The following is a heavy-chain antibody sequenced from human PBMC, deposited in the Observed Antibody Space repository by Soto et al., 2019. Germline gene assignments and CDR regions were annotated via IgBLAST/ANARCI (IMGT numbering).Heavy chain of an antibody. Sequence: QVQLQESGPGLVEPSGALALTCAVSGGSIRRNTLWSWVRQPPGQGLEWIGEIYASGTTDYNPYFKSRVTISVDKYTNPFSLKVNSETAADTGVYYCATGWSYCNTTGCNSWYPDLWGRRTQVSV. CDR3: ATGWSYCNTTGCNSWYPDL. D-gene: IGHD2-2*01. J-gene: IGHJ2*01. CDR1: GGSIRRNTL. CDR2: IYASGTT. V-gene: IGHV4-4*02.